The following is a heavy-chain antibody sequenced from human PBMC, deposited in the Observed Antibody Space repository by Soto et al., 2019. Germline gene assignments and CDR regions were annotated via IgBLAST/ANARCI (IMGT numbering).Heavy chain of an antibody. CDR2: IDPNSGGT. CDR3: ARERIAAAGAYYYGMDV. CDR1: GYTFTGYY. V-gene: IGHV1-2*02. Sequence: ASVKVSCKASGYTFTGYYMHWVRQAPGQGLEWMGWIDPNSGGTNYAQKFQGRVTMTRDTSISTAYMELSRLRSDDTAVYYCARERIAAAGAYYYGMDVWGQGTTVTVSS. D-gene: IGHD6-13*01. J-gene: IGHJ6*02.